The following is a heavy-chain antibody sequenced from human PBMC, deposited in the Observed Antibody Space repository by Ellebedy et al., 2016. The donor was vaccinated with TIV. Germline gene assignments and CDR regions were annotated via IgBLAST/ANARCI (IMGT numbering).Heavy chain of an antibody. CDR1: GGSISSSSYY. D-gene: IGHD4-23*01. V-gene: IGHV4-39*07. CDR2: IYYSGST. J-gene: IGHJ4*02. CDR3: VCTAGNYYFDY. Sequence: SETLSLXXTVSGGSISSSSYYWGWIRQPPGKGLEWIGSIYYSGSTYYNPSLKSRVTISVDTSKNQFSLKLSSVTAADTAVYYCVCTAGNYYFDYWGQGTLVTVSS.